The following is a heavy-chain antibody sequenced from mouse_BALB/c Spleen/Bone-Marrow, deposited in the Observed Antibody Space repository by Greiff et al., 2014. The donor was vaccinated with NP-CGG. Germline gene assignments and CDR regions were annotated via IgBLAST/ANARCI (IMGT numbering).Heavy chain of an antibody. CDR1: GYSFTSYY. CDR3: ARDWDEYYFDY. Sequence: VQLQQSGPELVKPGASVKMSCKASGYSFTSYYIHWVKQRPGQGLEWIGWIFPGSDNTKYNEKFKGKATLTADTSSSTAYMHLSSRTPEDSAVYFCARDWDEYYFDYWGQGTTLTVSS. D-gene: IGHD4-1*01. J-gene: IGHJ2*01. CDR2: IFPGSDNT. V-gene: IGHV1-66*01.